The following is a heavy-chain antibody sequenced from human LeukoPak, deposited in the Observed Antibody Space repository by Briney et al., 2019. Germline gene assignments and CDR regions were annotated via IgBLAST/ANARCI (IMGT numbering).Heavy chain of an antibody. CDR2: ISGTGTTI. J-gene: IGHJ4*02. CDR3: ARGGYSFDY. CDR1: GFTFSDYY. D-gene: IGHD5-18*01. V-gene: IGHV3-11*04. Sequence: GGSLRLSCAASGFTFSDYYMGWIRQAPGKGLEWLSYISGTGTTIFYADSVKGRFTISRDNAKNSLDLQMNSLRVEDTAVYYCARGGYSFDYLGQGTLVAVSS.